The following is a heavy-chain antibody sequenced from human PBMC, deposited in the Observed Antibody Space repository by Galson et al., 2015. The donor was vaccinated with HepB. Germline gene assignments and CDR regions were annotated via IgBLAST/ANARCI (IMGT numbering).Heavy chain of an antibody. V-gene: IGHV3-9*01. CDR2: ISWNSGSI. Sequence: SLRLSCAASGFTFDDYAMHWVRQAPGKGLEWVSGISWNSGSIGYADSVKGRFTISRDNAKNSLYLQMNSLRAEDTALYYCAKVAWGHDAFDIWGQGTMVTVSS. J-gene: IGHJ3*02. D-gene: IGHD7-27*01. CDR3: AKVAWGHDAFDI. CDR1: GFTFDDYA.